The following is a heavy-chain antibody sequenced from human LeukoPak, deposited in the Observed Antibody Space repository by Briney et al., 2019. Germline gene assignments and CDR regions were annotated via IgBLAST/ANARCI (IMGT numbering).Heavy chain of an antibody. CDR1: GFTFSSYA. Sequence: PGGSLRLSCAASGFTFSSYAMSWVRQAPGKGLEWVSAISGSGGSTYYADSVKGRFTISRDNSKNTLYLQMNSLRAEDTAVYYCAKAHRHLRFLEWPTFPKDPFDYWGQGTLVTVSS. D-gene: IGHD3-3*01. V-gene: IGHV3-23*01. CDR2: ISGSGGST. CDR3: AKAHRHLRFLEWPTFPKDPFDY. J-gene: IGHJ4*02.